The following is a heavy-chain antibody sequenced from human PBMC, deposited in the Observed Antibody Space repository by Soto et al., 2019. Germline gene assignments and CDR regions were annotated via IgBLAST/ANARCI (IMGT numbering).Heavy chain of an antibody. CDR3: AKEKDFPSVPVTMPIDN. J-gene: IGHJ4*02. D-gene: IGHD2-2*01. Sequence: QVQLVQSGAEVKKPGASVQVSCKASGYTFLDYDINWVRQAPGQGLEWMGWMNPKSGNTGFAQKFQGRVTMTRSTPLTTAYLELYGLTSEDTAVYYWAKEKDFPSVPVTMPIDNGGQGTLVTVSS. CDR1: GYTFLDYD. CDR2: MNPKSGNT. V-gene: IGHV1-8*01.